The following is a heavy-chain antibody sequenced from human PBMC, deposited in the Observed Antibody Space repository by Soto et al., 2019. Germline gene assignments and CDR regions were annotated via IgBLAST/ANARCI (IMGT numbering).Heavy chain of an antibody. V-gene: IGHV1-3*05. CDR1: GYTFTSYA. Sequence: QVQLVQSGAEEKKPGASVKVSCKASGYTFTSYAMHWVRQAPGQRLEWMGWIDAGNGNTKYSQKFQGRVTITRDTSASTAYMELSSLRSEDTAVYYCARAPSWWYFDLWGRGTLVTVSS. J-gene: IGHJ2*01. CDR3: ARAPSWWYFDL. CDR2: IDAGNGNT.